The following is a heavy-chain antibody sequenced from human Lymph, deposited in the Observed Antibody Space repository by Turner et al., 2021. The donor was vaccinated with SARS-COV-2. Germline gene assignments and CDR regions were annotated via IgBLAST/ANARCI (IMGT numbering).Heavy chain of an antibody. V-gene: IGHV3-53*01. Sequence: EVQLVESGRGLNQPGGSLRLSCAASGIIVSRNYMNWVRQAPGKGLEWVSVIYSGGTTYYADSVKGRFTISRDNSKNTLYLQMNSLRVEDTAVYYCARDLGTYGMDVWGQGTTVTVSS. CDR3: ARDLGTYGMDV. CDR1: GIIVSRNY. D-gene: IGHD6-13*01. J-gene: IGHJ6*02. CDR2: IYSGGTT.